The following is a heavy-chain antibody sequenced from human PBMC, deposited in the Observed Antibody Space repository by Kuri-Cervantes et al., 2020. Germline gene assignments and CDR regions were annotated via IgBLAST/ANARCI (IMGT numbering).Heavy chain of an antibody. J-gene: IGHJ5*02. V-gene: IGHV4-59*01. Sequence: SETLSLTCTVSGGSISSYYWSWTRQLPGKGLDWVGYIYYSGSTNYKPSLKSRVTISVDTSKNQFSLKLSTVTAADTAVYYCARSPLPNRRKWELPCRWFDPWGQGTLVTVSS. CDR1: GGSISSYY. CDR2: IYYSGST. D-gene: IGHD1-26*01. CDR3: ARSPLPNRRKWELPCRWFDP.